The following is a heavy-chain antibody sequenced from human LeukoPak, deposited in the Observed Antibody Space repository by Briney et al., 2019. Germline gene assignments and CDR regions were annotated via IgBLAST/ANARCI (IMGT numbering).Heavy chain of an antibody. CDR1: GGSISSYY. CDR3: ASVECSSSRYGWFDP. V-gene: IGHV4-4*07. J-gene: IGHJ5*02. Sequence: SETLSLTCTVSGGSISSYYWSWIRQPAGKGLEWIGRMYTSGSTNYNPSLKSRVTMSVDTSKNQFSLKLSSVTAADTAVYYCASVECSSSRYGWFDPWGQGTLVTVSS. D-gene: IGHD6-13*01. CDR2: MYTSGST.